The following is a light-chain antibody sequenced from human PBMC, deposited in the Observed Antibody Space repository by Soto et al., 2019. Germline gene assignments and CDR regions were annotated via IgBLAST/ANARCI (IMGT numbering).Light chain of an antibody. CDR1: SSDVGGYNY. CDR2: DVS. Sequence: QSALTQPASVSGSPGQSITNSCTGTSSDVGGYNYVSWYQQHPGKAPKLMIYDVSNRPSGVSNRFSGSKSGNTASLTISGLQAEDEADYYCSSYTSSSTIVVFGGGTKVTVL. J-gene: IGLJ2*01. V-gene: IGLV2-14*01. CDR3: SSYTSSSTIVV.